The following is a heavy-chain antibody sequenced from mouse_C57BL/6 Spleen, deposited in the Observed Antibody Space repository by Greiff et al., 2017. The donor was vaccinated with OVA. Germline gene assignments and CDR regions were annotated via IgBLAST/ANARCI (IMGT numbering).Heavy chain of an antibody. J-gene: IGHJ2*01. Sequence: DVQLVESGEGLVKPGGSLKLSCAASGFTFSSYAMSWVRQTPEQRLEWVAYISSGGDYIYYADTVKGRFTISRDNARNTRYLQMSSLKSEDTAMYYGTRDGTGTGYCDDWGQGTTLTVSS. CDR1: GFTFSSYA. V-gene: IGHV5-9-1*02. D-gene: IGHD4-1*01. CDR2: ISSGGDYI. CDR3: TRDGTGTGYCDD.